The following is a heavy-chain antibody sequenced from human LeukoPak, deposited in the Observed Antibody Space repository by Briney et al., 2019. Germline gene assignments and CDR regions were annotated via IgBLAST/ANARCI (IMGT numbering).Heavy chain of an antibody. CDR1: GFTFSSYG. Sequence: AGGSLRLSCAASGFTFSSYGMHWVRQAPGKGLEWVAFIRYDGSNKYYADSVKGRFTISRDNSKNALYLQMNSLRGEDTAVYYCASGIRAFDNWGQGTLVIVSA. J-gene: IGHJ4*02. CDR2: IRYDGSNK. V-gene: IGHV3-30*02. CDR3: ASGIRAFDN. D-gene: IGHD1-26*01.